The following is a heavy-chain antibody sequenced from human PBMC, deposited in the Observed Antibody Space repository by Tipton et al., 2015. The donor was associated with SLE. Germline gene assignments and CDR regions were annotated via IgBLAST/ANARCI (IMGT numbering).Heavy chain of an antibody. J-gene: IGHJ4*02. CDR3: ARVVVAGTKRFFDY. CDR2: IYYSGST. CDR1: GGSISSSSYY. D-gene: IGHD6-19*01. V-gene: IGHV4-39*01. Sequence: TLSLTCTVSGGSISSSSYYWGWIRQPPGKGLEWIGSIYYSGSTYYNPSLKSRVTISVDTSKNQFSLKLSSVTAADTAVYYCARVVVAGTKRFFDYWGQGTLVTVSS.